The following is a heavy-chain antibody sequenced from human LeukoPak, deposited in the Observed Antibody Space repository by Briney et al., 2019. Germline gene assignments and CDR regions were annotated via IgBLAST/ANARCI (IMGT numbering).Heavy chain of an antibody. CDR3: VRRQVAVDGTGFDY. Sequence: SGPTLVNPTQTLTLTCTFSRFSLTTSRVGVGWIRQPPGKSLEWHPLPYRDDDKRYNPSLKSRLTITKDTSKNQVVLTMSDLDPVDTATYYCVRRQVAVDGTGFDYWGQGTLVTVSS. J-gene: IGHJ4*02. CDR2: PYRDDDK. D-gene: IGHD6-13*01. CDR1: RFSLTTSRVG. V-gene: IGHV2-5*02.